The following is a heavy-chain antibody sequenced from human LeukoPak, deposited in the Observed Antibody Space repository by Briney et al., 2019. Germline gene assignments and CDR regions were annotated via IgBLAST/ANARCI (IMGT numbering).Heavy chain of an antibody. CDR2: ISSSSSSYT. V-gene: IGHV3-11*06. Sequence: GGSLRLSCAASGFTFSDYYMSWIRQAPGKGLEWVSYISSSSSSYTNYADSVKGRFTISRDNAKNSLYLQMNSLRAEDTAVYYCAREIYGSGSYPYDAFDIWGQGTMVTVSS. J-gene: IGHJ3*02. CDR1: GFTFSDYY. CDR3: AREIYGSGSYPYDAFDI. D-gene: IGHD3-10*01.